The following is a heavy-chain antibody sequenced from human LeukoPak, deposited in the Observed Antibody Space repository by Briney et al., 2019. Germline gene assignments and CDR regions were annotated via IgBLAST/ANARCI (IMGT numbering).Heavy chain of an antibody. V-gene: IGHV4-59*08. J-gene: IGHJ4*02. CDR2: IYYSGST. Sequence: PPETLSLTCTVSGGSISSYYWSWIRQPPGKGLEWIGYIYYSGSTNYNPSLKSRVTISVDTSKNQFSLKLSSVTAADTAVYYCARHIRGQWLGIDYWGQGTLVTVSS. D-gene: IGHD6-19*01. CDR3: ARHIRGQWLGIDY. CDR1: GGSISSYY.